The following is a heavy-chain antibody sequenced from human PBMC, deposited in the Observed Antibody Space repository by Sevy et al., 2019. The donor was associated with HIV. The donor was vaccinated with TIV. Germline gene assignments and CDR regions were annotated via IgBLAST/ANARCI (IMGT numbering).Heavy chain of an antibody. J-gene: IGHJ4*02. D-gene: IGHD3-10*01. CDR3: ASGNYYGSGSYYTAFDY. V-gene: IGHV3-23*01. Sequence: QPGGSLRLSCAASGFTFSSYAMSWVRQAPGKGLEWVSAISGSGGSTYYADSVKGRFTISRDNSKNTLYLQMNSLRAEDTAVYYCASGNYYGSGSYYTAFDYWGQGTLVTVSS. CDR2: ISGSGGST. CDR1: GFTFSSYA.